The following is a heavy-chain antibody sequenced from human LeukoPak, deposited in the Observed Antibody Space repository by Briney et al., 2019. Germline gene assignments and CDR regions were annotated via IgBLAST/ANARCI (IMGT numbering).Heavy chain of an antibody. V-gene: IGHV3-21*01. CDR3: ARDLYSGSYYDFDY. J-gene: IGHJ4*02. CDR1: GFTFSTYS. D-gene: IGHD1-26*01. Sequence: GGSLRLSCATSGFTFSTYSMNWVRQVPGKGLEWVSSISGSGRYMYYADSAKGRFTISRDNTKNSLFLRMNSLRAEDTAVYYCARDLYSGSYYDFDYWGQGTLVTVSS. CDR2: ISGSGRYM.